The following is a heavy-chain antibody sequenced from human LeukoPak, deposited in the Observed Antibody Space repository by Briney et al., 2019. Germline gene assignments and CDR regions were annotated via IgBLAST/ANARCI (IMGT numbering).Heavy chain of an antibody. CDR1: GGTFSSYA. Sequence: SVKVSCKASGGTFSSYAISWVRQAPGQGLEWMGGIIPIFGTANYAQKFQGRVTITADESTSSAYMELSSLRSEYTAVYYCARPVAFDIWCQVTMFTVSS. V-gene: IGHV1-69*13. CDR3: ARPVAFDI. CDR2: IIPIFGTA. J-gene: IGHJ3*02.